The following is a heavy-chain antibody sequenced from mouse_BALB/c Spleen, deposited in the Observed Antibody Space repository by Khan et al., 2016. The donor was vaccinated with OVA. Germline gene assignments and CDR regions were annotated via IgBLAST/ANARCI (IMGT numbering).Heavy chain of an antibody. CDR2: ISYSGGT. Sequence: EVQLQESGPGLVKPSQSLSLTCTVTGYSITSGYAWNWIRQFPGNKLEWMGYISYSGGTSYNPSLKSRISITRDTSKNQFFLQLNSVTTEDTATCSCARENCYGYYFDYWGQGTPLTVSS. J-gene: IGHJ2*01. V-gene: IGHV3-2*02. CDR1: GYSITSGYA. CDR3: ARENCYGYYFDY. D-gene: IGHD1-1*01.